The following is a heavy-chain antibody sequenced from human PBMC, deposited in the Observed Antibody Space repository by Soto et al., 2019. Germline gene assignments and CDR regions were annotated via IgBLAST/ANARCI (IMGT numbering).Heavy chain of an antibody. D-gene: IGHD3-10*01. Sequence: PGGSLRLSCAASGFTLSSYGMHWVRQAPGKGLEWVAVISYDGSNKYYADSVKGRFTISRDNSKNTLYLQMNSLRAEDTAVYYCAAGDFDYWGQGTLVTVSS. CDR2: ISYDGSNK. CDR1: GFTLSSYG. CDR3: AAGDFDY. V-gene: IGHV3-30*03. J-gene: IGHJ4*02.